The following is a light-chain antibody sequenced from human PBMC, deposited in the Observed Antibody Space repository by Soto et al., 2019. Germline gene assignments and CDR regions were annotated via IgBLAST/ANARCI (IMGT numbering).Light chain of an antibody. CDR2: GSS. V-gene: IGKV3-20*01. J-gene: IGKJ2*01. CDR1: QSVSNNY. CDR3: QQYGSSPPYT. Sequence: EVVLTQSPGTLSLSPGERATLSCRASQSVSNNYFACYQQKPGQAPRPLIFGSSDRATGIPERFSGSGSGTDFTLTISRLEPEDFAVYYCQQYGSSPPYTFGQGTKLEIK.